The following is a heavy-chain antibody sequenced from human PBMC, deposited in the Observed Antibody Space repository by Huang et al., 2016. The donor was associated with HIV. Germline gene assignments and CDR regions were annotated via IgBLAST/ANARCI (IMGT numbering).Heavy chain of an antibody. V-gene: IGHV3-30*02. CDR3: ATDLGGYSFDY. D-gene: IGHD2-21*02. Sequence: QEQLVESGGGVVQPGGSLRFSCATSGFSFSHYGMHLVRQAPGKGLEWVAFIRFDGGNKHYADSAKGRFTISRDNSKKMLFLEMNSLRGDDTAFYYCATDLGGYSFDYWGQGALVSVSS. CDR1: GFSFSHYG. J-gene: IGHJ4*02. CDR2: IRFDGGNK.